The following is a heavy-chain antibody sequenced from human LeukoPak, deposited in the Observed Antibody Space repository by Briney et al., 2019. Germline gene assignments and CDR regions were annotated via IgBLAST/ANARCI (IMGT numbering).Heavy chain of an antibody. V-gene: IGHV4-59*01. D-gene: IGHD3-3*01. CDR2: IYYSGGT. CDR3: ARAPRTFWSGYFGMDV. Sequence: SETLSLTCAVSGGSISSYYWSWIRQPPGKGLEWIGYIYYSGGTNYNPSLKSRVTISVDTSKNQFSLKLSSVTAADTAVYYCARAPRTFWSGYFGMDVWGQGTTVTVSS. J-gene: IGHJ6*02. CDR1: GGSISSYY.